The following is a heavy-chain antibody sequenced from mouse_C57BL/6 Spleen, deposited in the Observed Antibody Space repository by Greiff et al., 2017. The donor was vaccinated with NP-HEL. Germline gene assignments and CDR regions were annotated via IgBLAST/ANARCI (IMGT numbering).Heavy chain of an antibody. J-gene: IGHJ4*01. Sequence: EVKLMESGGGLVKPGGSLKLSCAASGFTFSSYAMSWVRQTPEKRLEWVATISDGGSYTYYPDNVKGRFTISRDNAKNNLYLQMSHLKSEETAMYYCARPYRNFCYAMDYWGQGTSVTVSS. D-gene: IGHD2-5*01. CDR3: ARPYRNFCYAMDY. CDR1: GFTFSSYA. V-gene: IGHV5-4*03. CDR2: ISDGGSYT.